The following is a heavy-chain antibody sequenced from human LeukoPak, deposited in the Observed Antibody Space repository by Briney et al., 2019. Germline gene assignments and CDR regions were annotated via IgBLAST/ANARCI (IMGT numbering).Heavy chain of an antibody. CDR1: GFTFSSYS. V-gene: IGHV3-21*01. CDR2: ISTSSSYI. J-gene: IGHJ5*02. CDR3: ARDRSNIAAADGWFDP. Sequence: PGGSLRLSCAASGFTFSSYSMNWVRQAPGKGLEWVSSISTSSSYIYYADSVKGRFTISRDSAKNSLYLQMNSLRAEDTAVYYCARDRSNIAAADGWFDPWGQGTLVTVSS. D-gene: IGHD6-13*01.